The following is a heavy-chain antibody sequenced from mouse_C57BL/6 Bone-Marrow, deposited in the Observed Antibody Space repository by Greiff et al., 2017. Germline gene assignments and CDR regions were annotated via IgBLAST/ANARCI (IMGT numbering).Heavy chain of an antibody. CDR3: ARDCYPMDY. Sequence: EVKLVESGGGLVKPGGSLTLSCAASGFTFSSYAMSWVRQTPEKRLEWVATISDGGSYTYYPDNVKGRFTISRDNAKNNLYLQMSHLKSEDTAMYYCARDCYPMDYWGQGTSVTVSA. CDR2: ISDGGSYT. D-gene: IGHD1-1*01. J-gene: IGHJ4*01. CDR1: GFTFSSYA. V-gene: IGHV5-4*01.